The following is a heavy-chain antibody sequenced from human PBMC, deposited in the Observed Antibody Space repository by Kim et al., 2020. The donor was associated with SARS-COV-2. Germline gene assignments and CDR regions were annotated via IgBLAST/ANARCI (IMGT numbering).Heavy chain of an antibody. CDR3: ARKGAGYSGYDRRGYWFDP. D-gene: IGHD5-12*01. Sequence: SRVTISVDTSKNQFSLKRSSVTAADTAVYYCARKGAGYSGYDRRGYWFDPWGQGTLVTVSS. V-gene: IGHV4-34*01. J-gene: IGHJ5*02.